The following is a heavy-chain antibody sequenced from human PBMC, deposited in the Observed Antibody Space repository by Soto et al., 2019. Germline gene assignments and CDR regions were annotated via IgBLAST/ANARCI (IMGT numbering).Heavy chain of an antibody. Sequence: PWGSLRLSCAASGFTFSSYGMHWVRQAPGKGLEWVAVIWYDGSNKYYADSVKGRFTISRDNSKNTLYLQMNSLRAEDTAVYYCARDGDYGDYTSYYYYGMDVWGQGTTVTVSS. CDR2: IWYDGSNK. J-gene: IGHJ6*02. CDR1: GFTFSSYG. V-gene: IGHV3-33*01. D-gene: IGHD4-17*01. CDR3: ARDGDYGDYTSYYYYGMDV.